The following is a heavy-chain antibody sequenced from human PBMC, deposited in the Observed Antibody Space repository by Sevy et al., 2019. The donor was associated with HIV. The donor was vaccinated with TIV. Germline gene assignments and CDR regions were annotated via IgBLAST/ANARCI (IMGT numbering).Heavy chain of an antibody. D-gene: IGHD6-19*01. CDR1: VFNFRSYD. J-gene: IGHJ6*02. Sequence: ASVKVSCEASVFNFRSYDIYWVRQAPGQGLEWMGWMNTNTGNTGFAQKFQGRVTMTRNSSISTAYMELSNLRSEDTAVYYCARVSGWHLRYGLDVWGQGTTVTVSS. CDR3: ARVSGWHLRYGLDV. V-gene: IGHV1-8*02. CDR2: MNTNTGNT.